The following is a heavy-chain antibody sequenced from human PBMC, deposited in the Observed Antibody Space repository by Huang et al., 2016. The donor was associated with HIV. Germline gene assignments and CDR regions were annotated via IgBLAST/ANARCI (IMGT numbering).Heavy chain of an antibody. V-gene: IGHV3-30*03. CDR2: ISYDEDNK. D-gene: IGHD3-3*01. CDR1: GFTFSSYG. J-gene: IGHJ4*02. CDR3: ARGPIRFLAWLLNFDY. Sequence: QILLIESGGGVVQPGRSLRLSCAAFGFTFSSYGMHWVRQAPGKGLEWGAGISYDEDNKYYADSVRGRFTISRDNSKNTLYLQMNSLRIEDTAVYYCARGPIRFLAWLLNFDYWGQGALVTVSS.